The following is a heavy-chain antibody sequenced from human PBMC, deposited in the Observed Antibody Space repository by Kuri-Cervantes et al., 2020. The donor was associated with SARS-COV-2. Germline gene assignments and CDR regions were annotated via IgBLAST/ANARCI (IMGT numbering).Heavy chain of an antibody. D-gene: IGHD6-19*01. Sequence: AGSLRLSCAASGFTFSSYSMNWVRQAPGKGLEWVSSISSSSSYIYYADSVKGRFTISRDNAKNSLYLQMNSLRAEDTAVYYCARNRGSGWPFFDYWGQGTLVTVSS. J-gene: IGHJ4*02. CDR2: ISSSSSYI. V-gene: IGHV3-21*01. CDR3: ARNRGSGWPFFDY. CDR1: GFTFSSYS.